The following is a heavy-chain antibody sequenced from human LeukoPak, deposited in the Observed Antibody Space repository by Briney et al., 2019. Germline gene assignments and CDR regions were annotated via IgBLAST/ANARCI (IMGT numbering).Heavy chain of an antibody. D-gene: IGHD1-14*01. CDR2: INHSGST. CDR3: ARHVPKTTRAFDI. J-gene: IGHJ3*02. CDR1: GGSFSGYY. Sequence: PSETLSLTCAVYGGSFSGYYWSWLRQPPGKGLEWIGEINHSGSTNYNPSLKSRVTISVDTSKNQFSLKLSSVTAADTAVYYCARHVPKTTRAFDIWGQGTMVTVSS. V-gene: IGHV4-34*01.